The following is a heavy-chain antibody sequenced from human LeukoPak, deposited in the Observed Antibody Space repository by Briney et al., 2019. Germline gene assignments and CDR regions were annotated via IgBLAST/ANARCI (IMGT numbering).Heavy chain of an antibody. V-gene: IGHV3-23*01. CDR1: GFTFKNYA. CDR3: AKDVGGTNFHYMDV. J-gene: IGHJ6*03. D-gene: IGHD1-26*01. Sequence: GGSLRLSCAASGFTFKNYAMGWVRQAPGKGLEWVSAISGSGESTYYEDSVKGRFTISRDNSKNTVDVQMNSLRAEDTAVYYCAKDVGGTNFHYMDVWGKGTTVIVSS. CDR2: ISGSGEST.